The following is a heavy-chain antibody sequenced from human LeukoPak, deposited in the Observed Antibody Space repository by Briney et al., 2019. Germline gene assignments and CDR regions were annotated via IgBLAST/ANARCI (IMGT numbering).Heavy chain of an antibody. CDR1: GFTFSSYW. CDR2: INSDGSST. Sequence: GGSLRLSCAASGFTFSSYWTHWVRQAPGKGLVWVSRINSDGSSTSYADSVKGRFTISRDNAKNTLYLQMNSLRAEDTAVYYCARVDGYCSSTSCHAGWFDPWGQGTLVTVSS. V-gene: IGHV3-74*01. D-gene: IGHD2-2*03. CDR3: ARVDGYCSSTSCHAGWFDP. J-gene: IGHJ5*02.